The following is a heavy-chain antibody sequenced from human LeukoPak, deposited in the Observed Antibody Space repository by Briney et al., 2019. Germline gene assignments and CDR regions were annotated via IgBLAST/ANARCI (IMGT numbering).Heavy chain of an antibody. Sequence: ASVTVSFKASGYTLTTYGISWVRQAPGQGLEWMGWISADNGNTNYAQKVQGRVTMTTDTSTSTAYMELRSLRSDDTAVYYCATKDGYNCLNFWGQGTLVTVSS. V-gene: IGHV1-18*01. J-gene: IGHJ4*02. CDR2: ISADNGNT. D-gene: IGHD5-24*01. CDR3: ATKDGYNCLNF. CDR1: GYTLTTYG.